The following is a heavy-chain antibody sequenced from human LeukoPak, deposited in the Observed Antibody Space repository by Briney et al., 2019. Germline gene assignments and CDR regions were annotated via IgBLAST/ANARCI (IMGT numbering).Heavy chain of an antibody. CDR2: INAGNGNT. CDR3: AREGATVDHYYYYYMDV. J-gene: IGHJ6*03. Sequence: ASVKVSCKASGYTFTSYAMHWVRQAPGQGLEWMGWINAGNGNTKYSQKLQGRVTMTTDTSTSTAYMELRSLRSDDTAVYYCAREGATVDHYYYYYMDVWGKGTTVTVSS. D-gene: IGHD1-26*01. CDR1: GYTFTSYA. V-gene: IGHV1-3*01.